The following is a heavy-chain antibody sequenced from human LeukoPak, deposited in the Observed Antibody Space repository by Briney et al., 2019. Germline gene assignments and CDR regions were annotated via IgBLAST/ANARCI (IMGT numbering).Heavy chain of an antibody. D-gene: IGHD3-10*01. CDR1: GYTFSSYN. J-gene: IGHJ5*02. V-gene: IGHV1-3*01. Sequence: ASVKVSCKASGYTFSSYNMHWVRQAPGQRLEWMGWINAGNGNTKFSQKFQGRVTITRDTSASTGYMELSSLRSEDTAVYYCAFRGVSDDFDPWGQGTLVTVSS. CDR3: AFRGVSDDFDP. CDR2: INAGNGNT.